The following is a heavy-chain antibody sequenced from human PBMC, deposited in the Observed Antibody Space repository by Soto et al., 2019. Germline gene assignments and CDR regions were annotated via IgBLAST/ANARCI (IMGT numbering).Heavy chain of an antibody. CDR3: AKSPLRYFDWLFDSFDY. Sequence: GGSLRLSCAASGFTFSSYAMSWVRQAPGKGLEWVSAISGSGGSTYYADSVKGRFTISRDNSKNTLYLQMNSLRAEDTAVYYCAKSPLRYFDWLFDSFDYWGQGTLVTVSS. V-gene: IGHV3-23*01. CDR2: ISGSGGST. D-gene: IGHD3-9*01. CDR1: GFTFSSYA. J-gene: IGHJ4*02.